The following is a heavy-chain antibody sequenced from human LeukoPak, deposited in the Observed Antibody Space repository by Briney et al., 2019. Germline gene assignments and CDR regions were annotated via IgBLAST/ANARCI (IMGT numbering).Heavy chain of an antibody. D-gene: IGHD3-22*01. J-gene: IGHJ4*02. CDR3: AKHEGSYFDKSGYTFEY. CDR1: GGSISSYY. V-gene: IGHV4-39*01. CDR2: IHYSGNT. Sequence: TSETLSLTCTVSGGSISSYYWGWVRQPPGKGLEWIGSIHYSGNTYYNPSLKSRVTISVDTSRNQFSLKLSSVSAADRGIYYCAKHEGSYFDKSGYTFEYWGQGTLVTVSS.